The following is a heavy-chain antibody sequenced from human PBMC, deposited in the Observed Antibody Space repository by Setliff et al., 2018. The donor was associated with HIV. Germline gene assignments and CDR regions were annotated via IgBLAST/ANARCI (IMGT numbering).Heavy chain of an antibody. V-gene: IGHV1-18*01. J-gene: IGHJ4*02. CDR1: GYSPGNYG. D-gene: IGHD1-26*01. CDR2: ISVNTGGV. Sequence: GASVQVSCKASGYSPGNYGIAWVRQARGQGLEWLGWISVNTGGVFYAQTFQGRVTMTADASTGTVHMDLRGLTFDDSAIYFCAYRRGGWELRVWGQGTSVTVSS. CDR3: AYRRGGWELRV.